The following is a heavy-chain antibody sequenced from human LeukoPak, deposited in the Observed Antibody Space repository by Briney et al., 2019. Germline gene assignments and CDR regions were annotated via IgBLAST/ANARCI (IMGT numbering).Heavy chain of an antibody. CDR2: IYPSDSDT. V-gene: IGHV5-51*01. Sequence: GESLQISCKGSGSRFSSSWIGWVRQMPGKGLERMGIIYPSDSDTRYSPSFQGQVTISADKSITTAYLQWSSLKASDTAMYFCARKMMGAQTNNFDHWGQGTLVTVSS. J-gene: IGHJ4*02. CDR3: ARKMMGAQTNNFDH. CDR1: GSRFSSSW. D-gene: IGHD1-26*01.